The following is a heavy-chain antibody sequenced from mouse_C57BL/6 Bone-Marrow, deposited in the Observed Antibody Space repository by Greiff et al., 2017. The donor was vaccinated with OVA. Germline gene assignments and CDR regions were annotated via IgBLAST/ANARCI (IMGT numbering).Heavy chain of an antibody. J-gene: IGHJ4*01. Sequence: EVKVVESGGGLVQSGRSLRLSCATSGFTFSDFYMEWVRQAPGKGLEWIAASRNKANDYTTEYSASVKGRFIVSRDTSQSILYLQMNALRAEDTAIYYCARDAPWALYAMDYWGQGTSVTVSS. CDR3: ARDAPWALYAMDY. D-gene: IGHD4-1*01. CDR2: SRNKANDYTT. V-gene: IGHV7-1*01. CDR1: GFTFSDFY.